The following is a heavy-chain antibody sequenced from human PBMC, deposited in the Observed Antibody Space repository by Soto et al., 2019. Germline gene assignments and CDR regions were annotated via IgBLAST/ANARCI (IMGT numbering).Heavy chain of an antibody. J-gene: IGHJ4*02. Sequence: EVQLLESGGGLVQPGGSLRLSCVGSGFTFSAHAITWVRQAPGKGLEWVSTLGTIGAFYADSVKGRFTISRDNSKNTVNRQMNSLRCEDTAIYYCARDLTTHDYWGQGTVVTVSS. V-gene: IGHV3-23*01. CDR3: ARDLTTHDY. CDR2: LGTIGA. CDR1: GFTFSAHA.